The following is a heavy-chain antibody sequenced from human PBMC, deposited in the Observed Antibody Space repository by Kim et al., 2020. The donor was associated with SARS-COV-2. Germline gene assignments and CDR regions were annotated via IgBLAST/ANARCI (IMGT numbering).Heavy chain of an antibody. D-gene: IGHD5-18*01. CDR1: GFTFSSYG. CDR2: IWYDGSNK. V-gene: IGHV3-33*08. J-gene: IGHJ6*04. Sequence: GGSLRLSCAASGFTFSSYGMHWVRQAPGKGLEWVAVIWYDGSNKYYADSVKGRFTISRNNSKNTLYLQMNSLRAEDTAVYYCARDGGYSYGDSNYYNYGMHVGGEETTFIVSS. CDR3: ARDGGYSYGDSNYYNYGMHV.